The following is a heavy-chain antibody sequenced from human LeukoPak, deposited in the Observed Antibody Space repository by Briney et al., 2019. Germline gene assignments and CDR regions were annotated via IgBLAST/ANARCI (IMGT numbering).Heavy chain of an antibody. Sequence: GGSLRLSCAASGFTFSSHSMNWVRQAPGKGLEWVSSISSSSSYIYYADSVKGRFTISRDNAKNSLYLQMNSLRAEDTAVYYCARDHSIFYYFDYWGQGTLVTVSS. CDR3: ARDHSIFYYFDY. V-gene: IGHV3-21*01. D-gene: IGHD3-3*01. J-gene: IGHJ4*02. CDR2: ISSSSSYI. CDR1: GFTFSSHS.